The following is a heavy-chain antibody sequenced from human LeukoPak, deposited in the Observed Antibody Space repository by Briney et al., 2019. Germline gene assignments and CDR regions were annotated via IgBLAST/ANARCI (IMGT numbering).Heavy chain of an antibody. Sequence: SQTLSLTCTVSGGSISSGNYYWSWIRQPAGKGLEWIGRIYSSGSARYTPSLKSRVTISVDTSKNQLSLNLRSVTASDTAVYYCARDRENWGEGAFDIWGQGTMVTVSS. CDR1: GGSISSGNYY. CDR2: IYSSGSA. J-gene: IGHJ3*02. CDR3: ARDRENWGEGAFDI. V-gene: IGHV4-61*02. D-gene: IGHD7-27*01.